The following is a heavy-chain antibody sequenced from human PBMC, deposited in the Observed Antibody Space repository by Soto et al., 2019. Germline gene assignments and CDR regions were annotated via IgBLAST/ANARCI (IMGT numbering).Heavy chain of an antibody. CDR3: VGSSGWVGDY. V-gene: IGHV3-7*04. CDR1: GFTFSDYW. CDR2: INQDGSEK. Sequence: GGSLRLSCVVSGFTFSDYWMTWVRQAPGKGLEWVANINQDGSEKNYVDSVKGRFTISRDNAKNSVYLQVNSLTAEDTALYYCVGSSGWVGDYWGQGTLVTVSS. D-gene: IGHD2-15*01. J-gene: IGHJ4*02.